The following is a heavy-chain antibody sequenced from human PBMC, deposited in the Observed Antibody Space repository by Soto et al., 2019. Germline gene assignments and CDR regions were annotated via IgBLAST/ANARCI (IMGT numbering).Heavy chain of an antibody. CDR3: TRREAVIGLDSSGYYSTYYYGMDV. CDR1: GFTFSGSA. J-gene: IGHJ6*02. D-gene: IGHD3-22*01. CDR2: IRSKANSYAT. Sequence: GGSLRLSCAASGFTFSGSAMHWVRQASGKGLEWVGRIRSKANSYATAYAASGKGRFTISRDDSKNTAYLQMNSLKTEDTAVYYCTRREAVIGLDSSGYYSTYYYGMDVWGQGTTVTVSS. V-gene: IGHV3-73*01.